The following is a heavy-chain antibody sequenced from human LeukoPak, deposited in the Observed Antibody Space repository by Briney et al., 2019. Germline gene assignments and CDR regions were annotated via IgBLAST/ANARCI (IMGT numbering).Heavy chain of an antibody. J-gene: IGHJ4*02. D-gene: IGHD3-9*01. CDR1: GFTVSRNY. CDR2: IYSGGGT. Sequence: GGSLRLSCAASGFTVSRNYMTWVRQAPGEGLECVSLIYSGGGTSYADSSKGRFSTSTDNSTNTLYLLKNSLRAEDTAVYYCASKTDDRTAGDYWGQGTLVTVSS. CDR3: ASKTDDRTAGDY. V-gene: IGHV3-66*01.